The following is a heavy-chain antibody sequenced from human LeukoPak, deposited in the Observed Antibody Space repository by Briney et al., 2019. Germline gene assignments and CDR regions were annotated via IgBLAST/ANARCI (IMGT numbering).Heavy chain of an antibody. J-gene: IGHJ3*02. CDR1: GGSISSYY. Sequence: SETLSLTCTVSGGSISSYYWSWIRQPPGKGLEWIGYIYYSGNTNYNPSLKRRVSISVDTSKNQFSLRLTSVTAADTAVYYSARDLWFGESSDAFYIWGQGTMVTVSS. CDR3: ARDLWFGESSDAFYI. D-gene: IGHD3-10*01. V-gene: IGHV4-59*01. CDR2: IYYSGNT.